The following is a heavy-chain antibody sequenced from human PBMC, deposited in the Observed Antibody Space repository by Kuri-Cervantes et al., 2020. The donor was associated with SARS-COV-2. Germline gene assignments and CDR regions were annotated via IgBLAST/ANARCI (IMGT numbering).Heavy chain of an antibody. CDR2: ISSGSDYI. Sequence: GGSLRLSCAASEFTFSSYDMTWVRQAPGMGLEWVSSISSGSDYIYYADSVKGRFTVSRDNAENSLYLQMNSLGVGDTAVYYCAAELVAAYGMDVWGQGTTVTVSS. D-gene: IGHD1-7*01. CDR1: EFTFSSYD. CDR3: AAELVAAYGMDV. J-gene: IGHJ6*02. V-gene: IGHV3-21*01.